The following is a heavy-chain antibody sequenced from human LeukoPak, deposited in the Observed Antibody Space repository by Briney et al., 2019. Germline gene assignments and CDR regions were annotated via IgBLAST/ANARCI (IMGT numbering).Heavy chain of an antibody. CDR2: INSDGSAT. J-gene: IGHJ4*02. D-gene: IGHD3-10*01. CDR1: GFTFSNYW. V-gene: IGHV3-74*01. CDR3: ARDLYGSGNYYPGHFDY. Sequence: GRSLRLSCATAGFTFSNYWMHWVRPPPGEGLVWVSRINSDGSATSYADSVKGRFSISRDNAKSTLYLQMNSLRTEDTAVYYCARDLYGSGNYYPGHFDYWGQGTLVTVSS.